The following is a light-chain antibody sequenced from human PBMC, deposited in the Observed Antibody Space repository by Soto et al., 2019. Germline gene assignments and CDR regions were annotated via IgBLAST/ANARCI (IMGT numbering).Light chain of an antibody. CDR2: AAS. V-gene: IGKV1-39*01. Sequence: DIQMTQSPSSLSASVGDRVTITCRASQSISSYLNWYQQKPGKAPKLLIYAASSLQGGVPSRFSGSGSGTDFTLTISRLQPEDFAAYYCQQSYSTPLDTLGQGTKLEIK. CDR1: QSISSY. J-gene: IGKJ2*01. CDR3: QQSYSTPLDT.